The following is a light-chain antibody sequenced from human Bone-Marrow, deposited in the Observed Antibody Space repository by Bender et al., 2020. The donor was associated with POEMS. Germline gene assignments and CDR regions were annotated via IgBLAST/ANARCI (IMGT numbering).Light chain of an antibody. CDR3: AVWDDSLNGWV. CDR2: SIH. Sequence: QSVLTQPPSASGTPGQRVTISCSGGSSNIGAHAVNWYQHLPGPAPKLLIYSIHRRPSEVPARSSASRSGTSASLAISGLQSEDEADYYCAVWDDSLNGWVFGGGTKLTVL. V-gene: IGLV1-44*01. CDR1: SSNIGAHA. J-gene: IGLJ3*02.